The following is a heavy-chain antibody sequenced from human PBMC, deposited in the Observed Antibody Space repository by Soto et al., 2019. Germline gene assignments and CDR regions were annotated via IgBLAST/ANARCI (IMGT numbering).Heavy chain of an antibody. V-gene: IGHV4-59*01. J-gene: IGHJ4*02. CDR2: IYYSGST. CDR1: GGSISSYY. Sequence: QVQLQESGPGLVKPSETLSLTCTVSGGSISSYYWSWIRQPPGKGLEWIGYIYYSGSTNYNPSLKSRATISVDTSKNQFSLKLSSVTAADTAVYYCARWRAAAGRLDYWGQGTLVTFSS. D-gene: IGHD6-13*01. CDR3: ARWRAAAGRLDY.